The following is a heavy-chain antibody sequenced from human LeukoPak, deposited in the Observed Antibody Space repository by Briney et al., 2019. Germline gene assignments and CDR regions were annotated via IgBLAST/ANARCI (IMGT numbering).Heavy chain of an antibody. CDR1: GYNFTGNY. CDR2: INPNSGGT. Sequence: GASVKVSCKASGYNFTGNYMHWVRQAPGQGLEWMGWINPNSGGTNYAQKFQGRVTMTRDTSISTAYMEPSRLRSDDTAVYYCATYNVKPAAMSSDWFDPWGQGTLVTVSS. V-gene: IGHV1-2*02. J-gene: IGHJ5*02. D-gene: IGHD2-2*01. CDR3: ATYNVKPAAMSSDWFDP.